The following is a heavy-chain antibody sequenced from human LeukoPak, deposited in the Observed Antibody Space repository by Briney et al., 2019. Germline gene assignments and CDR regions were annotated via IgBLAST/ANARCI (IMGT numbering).Heavy chain of an antibody. V-gene: IGHV3-9*01. CDR2: ISWNSGTI. CDR1: GFTFDDYA. J-gene: IGHJ6*02. CDR3: AKDIDYGDHDLAYYYGIDV. D-gene: IGHD4-17*01. Sequence: GGSLRLSCAASGFTFDDYAMHWVRQVPGKGLEWVSGISWNSGTIGYADSVKGRFTISRDNAKNSLYLQMNSLTAEDTTLYYCAKDIDYGDHDLAYYYGIDVWGQGTTVTVSS.